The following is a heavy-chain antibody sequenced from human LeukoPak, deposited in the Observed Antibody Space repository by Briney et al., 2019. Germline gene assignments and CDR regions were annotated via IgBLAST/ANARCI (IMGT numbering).Heavy chain of an antibody. V-gene: IGHV1-69*13. CDR3: ARASREWVPAAIRYDYYYYGMDV. Sequence: ASVKVSCKASGGTFSSYAISWVRQAPGQGLEWMGGIIPIFGTANYAQKFQGRVTITADESTSTAYMELSSLRSEDTAVYYCARASREWVPAAIRYDYYYYGMDVWGQGTTVTVSS. D-gene: IGHD2-2*02. CDR2: IIPIFGTA. J-gene: IGHJ6*02. CDR1: GGTFSSYA.